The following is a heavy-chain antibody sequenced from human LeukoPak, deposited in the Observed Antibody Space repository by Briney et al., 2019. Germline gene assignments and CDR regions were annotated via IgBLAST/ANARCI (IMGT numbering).Heavy chain of an antibody. CDR3: ARGAVRYFDYQGYYFDY. D-gene: IGHD3-9*01. J-gene: IGHJ4*02. CDR2: IYYSGST. Sequence: PSETLSLTCTVSGGSISSSSYYWGWIRQPPGKGLEWIGSIYYSGSTYYNPSLKSRVTISVDTSKNQFSLKLSSVTAADTAVYYCARGAVRYFDYQGYYFDYWGQGTLVTVSS. V-gene: IGHV4-39*07. CDR1: GGSISSSSYY.